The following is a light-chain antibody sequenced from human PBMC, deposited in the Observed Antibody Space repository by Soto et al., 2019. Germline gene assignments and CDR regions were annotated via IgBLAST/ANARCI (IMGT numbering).Light chain of an antibody. Sequence: QSALTQPASVSGSPGQSITISCTGTSSDVGGYNYVSWYQQHPGKAPKLMIYEVSNRPSGVSNPFSRSKSGNTASLTISGLQAEDEADYYCSSYTSSSTPYVFGTGTKLTVL. CDR3: SSYTSSSTPYV. CDR1: SSDVGGYNY. J-gene: IGLJ1*01. V-gene: IGLV2-14*01. CDR2: EVS.